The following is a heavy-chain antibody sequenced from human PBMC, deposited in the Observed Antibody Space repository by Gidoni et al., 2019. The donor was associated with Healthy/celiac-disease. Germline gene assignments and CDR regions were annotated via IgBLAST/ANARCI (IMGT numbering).Heavy chain of an antibody. Sequence: QVPLQQWGAGLLKPAETLSLPCAVYGGSFSGYYWSWIRQPPGQGLEWIGEINHSGSTNYNPSLKSRVTISVDTSKNQFSLKLSSVTAADTAVSYCARGQIVVVTAILANFDYWGQGTLVTVSS. CDR2: INHSGST. CDR3: ARGQIVVVTAILANFDY. CDR1: GGSFSGYY. J-gene: IGHJ4*02. V-gene: IGHV4-34*01. D-gene: IGHD2-21*02.